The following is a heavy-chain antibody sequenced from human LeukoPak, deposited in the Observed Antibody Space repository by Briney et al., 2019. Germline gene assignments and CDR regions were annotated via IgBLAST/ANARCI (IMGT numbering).Heavy chain of an antibody. D-gene: IGHD6-13*01. CDR1: GFTFRTSA. V-gene: IGHV3-23*01. CDR2: VGTDSDT. J-gene: IGHJ4*02. Sequence: GGSLRLSCAASGFTFRTSAFSWVRQSPGRGLEWVSTVGTDSDTYYSDSVKGRFTISRDNSKNTVYLQMTGLRADDTAVYYCAKKTPGIHPFDSWGQGTLVTVSP. CDR3: AKKTPGIHPFDS.